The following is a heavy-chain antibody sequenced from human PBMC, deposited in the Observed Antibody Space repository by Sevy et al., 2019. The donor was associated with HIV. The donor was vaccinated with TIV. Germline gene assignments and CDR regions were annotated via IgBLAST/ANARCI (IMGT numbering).Heavy chain of an antibody. CDR2: ISFGGSDE. D-gene: IGHD4-17*01. Sequence: GGSLRLSCAASGFAFSNYYAMHWVRQAPGKGLEWVALISFGGSDEYYADSVKGRFTISRDNFKNTLYLQMNSLTTEDTAVYYCARPRANYVDHYFFYAMDVWGQGTTVTVSS. V-gene: IGHV3-30-3*01. CDR1: GFAFSNYYA. J-gene: IGHJ6*02. CDR3: ARPRANYVDHYFFYAMDV.